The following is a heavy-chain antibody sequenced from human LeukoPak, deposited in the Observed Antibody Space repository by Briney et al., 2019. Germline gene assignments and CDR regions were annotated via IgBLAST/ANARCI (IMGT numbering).Heavy chain of an antibody. CDR1: GYTFTGYY. CDR2: INPNSGGT. D-gene: IGHD5-12*01. Sequence: ASVKVSCKASGYTFTGYYMHWVRQAPGQGLEWMGWINPNSGGTNYAQKFQGRVTMSRDTSFSTAYMELSRLRYDDTAVYYCARVGYSGYDFGWLDPWGQGTLVTVSS. V-gene: IGHV1-2*02. CDR3: ARVGYSGYDFGWLDP. J-gene: IGHJ5*02.